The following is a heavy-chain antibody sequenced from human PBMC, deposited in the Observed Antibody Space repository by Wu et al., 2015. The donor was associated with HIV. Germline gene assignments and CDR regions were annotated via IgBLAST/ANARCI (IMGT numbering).Heavy chain of an antibody. V-gene: IGHV1-69*13. Sequence: QVQLVQSGAEVKKPGSSVKVSCKASGGTFSSYAISWVRQAPGQGLEWMGRIIPSFGTANYAQKFQGRVTITADESTSTAYMELSSLRSEDTAVYYCARDRGGILTGKGETYFDYWGQGTLVTVSS. CDR2: IIPSFGTA. J-gene: IGHJ4*02. D-gene: IGHD3-9*01. CDR1: GGTFSSYA. CDR3: ARDRGGILTGKGETYFDY.